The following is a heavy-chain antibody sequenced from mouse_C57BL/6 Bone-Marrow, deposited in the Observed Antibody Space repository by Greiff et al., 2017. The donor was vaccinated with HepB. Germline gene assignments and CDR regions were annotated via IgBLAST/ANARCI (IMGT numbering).Heavy chain of an antibody. CDR2: INPSSGYT. CDR1: GYTFTSYW. V-gene: IGHV1-7*01. CDR3: AREGGYYVYWYFDV. Sequence: VKLMESGAELAKPGASVKLSCKASGYTFTSYWMHWVKQRPGQGLEWIGYINPSSGYTKYNQKFKDKATLTADKYSSTAYMQLSSLTYEDSAVYYCAREGGYYVYWYFDVWGTGTTVTVSS. D-gene: IGHD2-3*01. J-gene: IGHJ1*03.